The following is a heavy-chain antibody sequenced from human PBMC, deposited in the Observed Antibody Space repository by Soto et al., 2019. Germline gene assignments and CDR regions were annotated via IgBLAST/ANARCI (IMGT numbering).Heavy chain of an antibody. CDR1: GGTFSSHT. CDR3: ARDARGDEAPMDY. V-gene: IGHV1-69*02. J-gene: IGHJ4*02. Sequence: ASVKVSCKASGGTFSSHTISWVRQAPGQGLEWMGRRIPILGIANYAQKFQGRVTITADKSTSTAYMELSSLRSEDTAVYYCARDARGDEAPMDYWAQGTLVTVSS. D-gene: IGHD3-10*01. CDR2: RIPILGIA.